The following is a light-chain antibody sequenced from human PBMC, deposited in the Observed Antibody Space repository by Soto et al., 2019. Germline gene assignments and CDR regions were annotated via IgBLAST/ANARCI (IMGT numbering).Light chain of an antibody. CDR3: SSYATSSTRPWL. J-gene: IGLJ3*02. Sequence: QSALTQPASVSGFYGQSITISCTGTSSDVGDYNYVSWYQQHPGEAPKLLIYEVRNRPSGVSLRFSGSKSGNTASLTISGLQAEDAADYYCSSYATSSTRPWLFGGGTKLTVL. CDR2: EVR. CDR1: SSDVGDYNY. V-gene: IGLV2-14*01.